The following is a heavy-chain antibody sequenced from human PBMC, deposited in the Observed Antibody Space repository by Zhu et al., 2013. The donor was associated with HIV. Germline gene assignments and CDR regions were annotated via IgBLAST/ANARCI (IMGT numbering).Heavy chain of an antibody. J-gene: IGHJ4*02. Sequence: QVQLQESGPGLVKPSETLSLTCTVSGGSVNSGSYYWSWIRQPPGKGLEWIGYVYYSGNTNYNPSLKSRVTISVDTSKNQFSLKLRSVTAADTAVYYCARYCTSTSCYKLDFDSWGQGTLVTVSS. CDR3: ARYCTSTSCYKLDFDS. D-gene: IGHD2-2*02. CDR1: GGSVNSGSYY. CDR2: VYYSGNT. V-gene: IGHV4-61*01.